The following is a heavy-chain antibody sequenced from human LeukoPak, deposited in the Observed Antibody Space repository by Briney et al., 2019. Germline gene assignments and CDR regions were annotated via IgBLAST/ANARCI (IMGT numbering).Heavy chain of an antibody. Sequence: PSETLCLTCTVSGGSISSTSHYWGWIRQPPGKGLQWIGSIFYSGHLYYTPSLNSRVTISVDTSKDQFPLRLTSVTAADTAVYYCVRSTRYSSSWLSLFDSWGQGTLVSVSS. CDR1: GGSISSTSHY. V-gene: IGHV4-39*01. J-gene: IGHJ5*01. CDR3: VRSTRYSSSWLSLFDS. CDR2: IFYSGHL. D-gene: IGHD6-13*01.